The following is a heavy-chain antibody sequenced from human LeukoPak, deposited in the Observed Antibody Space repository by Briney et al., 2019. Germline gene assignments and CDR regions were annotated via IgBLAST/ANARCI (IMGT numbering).Heavy chain of an antibody. CDR1: GHTGYY. D-gene: IGHD1-26*01. J-gene: IGHJ4*02. V-gene: IGHV1-2*02. CDR2: MSPDSDGT. CDR3: ANQEGIGAPGAWFDF. Sequence: VASVKVSCKASGHTGYYLHWVRQAPGQGLEWMGWMSPDSDGTNYAQSFQGRVTMTRDTSVRTVYMELKNLRSDDTAVYFCANQEGIGAPGAWFDFWGQGTLVTVSS.